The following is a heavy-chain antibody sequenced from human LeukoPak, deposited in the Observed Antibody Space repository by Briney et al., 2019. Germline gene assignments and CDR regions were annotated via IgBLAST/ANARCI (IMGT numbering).Heavy chain of an antibody. J-gene: IGHJ4*02. CDR3: ARGIETVNFDC. V-gene: IGHV4-4*07. CDR1: GGSISYYY. CDR2: IYTSGTT. Sequence: PSETLSPTCTVSGGSISYYYWSWIRQSAGKGLEWIGRIYTSGTTNYNPSLKSRVTMSVDTSKNQFSLKMNSVTAADTAVYYCARGIETVNFDCWGQGTLITVSS. D-gene: IGHD1-1*01.